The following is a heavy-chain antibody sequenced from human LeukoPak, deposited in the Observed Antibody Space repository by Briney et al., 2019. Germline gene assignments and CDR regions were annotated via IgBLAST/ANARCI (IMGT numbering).Heavy chain of an antibody. CDR3: ARGDYVWGSYRPNWFDP. CDR2: IWYDGSNK. J-gene: IGHJ5*02. D-gene: IGHD3-16*02. V-gene: IGHV3-33*01. Sequence: RGSLRLSCAASGFTFSSYGMHWVRQAPGKGLEWVAVIWYDGSNKYYADSVKGRFTISRDNSKNTLYLQMNSLRAEDTAVYYCARGDYVWGSYRPNWFDPWGQGSRVSVSS. CDR1: GFTFSSYG.